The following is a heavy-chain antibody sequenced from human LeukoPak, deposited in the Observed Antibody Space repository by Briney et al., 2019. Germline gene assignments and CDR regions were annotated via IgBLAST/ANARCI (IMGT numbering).Heavy chain of an antibody. Sequence: ASVKVSCKASGYNFSTYGISWVRQAPGQGLEWVGWISTYSGDTNYVQELQGRVTMTTDTSTSTAYMELRSLRSDDTAVYYCARRYTADFDYWGQGTLVIVSS. CDR3: ARRYTADFDY. CDR2: ISTYSGDT. J-gene: IGHJ4*02. V-gene: IGHV1-18*01. D-gene: IGHD2-21*02. CDR1: GYNFSTYG.